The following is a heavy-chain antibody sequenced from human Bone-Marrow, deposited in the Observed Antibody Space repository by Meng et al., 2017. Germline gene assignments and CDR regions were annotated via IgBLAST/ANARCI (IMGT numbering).Heavy chain of an antibody. V-gene: IGHV4-31*03. CDR3: ASLYGVVGASWFDP. CDR1: GGSISSGGYY. CDR2: IYYSGST. D-gene: IGHD1-26*01. J-gene: IGHJ5*02. Sequence: VQVTESGPGLVKPSQTLSLTCTVSGGSISSGGYYWNWIRQHPGKGLEWIGYIYYSGSTYYNPSLKSRITISVDTSKNHFSLKLSSVTAADTAVYYCASLYGVVGASWFDPWGQGTLVTVSS.